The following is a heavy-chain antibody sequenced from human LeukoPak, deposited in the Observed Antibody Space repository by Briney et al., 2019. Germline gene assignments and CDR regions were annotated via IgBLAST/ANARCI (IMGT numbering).Heavy chain of an antibody. J-gene: IGHJ5*02. V-gene: IGHV4-4*07. CDR2: IYTGGGT. CDR3: ARLQLELMQPNDNWFDP. D-gene: IGHD1-1*01. CDR1: GGSISSYY. Sequence: SETLSLTCTVSGGSISSYYWSWIRQPAGKGLEWIGRIYTGGGTNYNPSLKSRVTMAVDTSKNQFSLKLSSVTAAVTAVYYCARLQLELMQPNDNWFDPWGQGTLVTVSS.